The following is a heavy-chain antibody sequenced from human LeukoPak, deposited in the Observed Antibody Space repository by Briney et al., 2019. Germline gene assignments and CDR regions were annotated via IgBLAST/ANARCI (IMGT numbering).Heavy chain of an antibody. V-gene: IGHV4-39*07. Sequence: SETLSLTCSVSGGSVSSDGSFWGWVRQPLGRGLEWMGSVSHRGTTFHNPSLRSRVTVSADTSKNHFSLTLSSVTATDTAVYYCVRDTGRYAIDYWGQGILVTDSS. CDR2: VSHRGTT. CDR3: VRDTGRYAIDY. J-gene: IGHJ4*02. D-gene: IGHD3-16*01. CDR1: GGSVSSDGSF.